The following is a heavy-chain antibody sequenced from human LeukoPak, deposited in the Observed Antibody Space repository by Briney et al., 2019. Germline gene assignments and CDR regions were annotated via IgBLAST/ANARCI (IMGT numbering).Heavy chain of an antibody. D-gene: IGHD3-10*01. Sequence: SQTLSLTCAISGDSVSSNSAAWNWIRQSPSRGLEWLGRTYYRSKWYNDYAVSVKSRVTINSDTSKNQFSLQLNSVTPEDTAACYCARVGSESAYGMDVWGQGTTVTVSS. V-gene: IGHV6-1*01. CDR3: ARVGSESAYGMDV. CDR1: GDSVSSNSAA. J-gene: IGHJ6*02. CDR2: TYYRSKWYN.